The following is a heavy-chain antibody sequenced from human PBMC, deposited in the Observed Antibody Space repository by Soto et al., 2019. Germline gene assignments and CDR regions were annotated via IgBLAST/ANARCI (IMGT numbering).Heavy chain of an antibody. CDR2: IWYDGSNK. CDR3: AREETDIVVVPAAPPTGYYYMTS. Sequence: QVQLVESGGGVVQPGRSLRLSCAASGFTFSSYGMHWLRQAPGKGLEWVAVIWYDGSNKYYADSVKGRFTISRDNSKNTLYLQMNSLRAEDTAVYYCAREETDIVVVPAAPPTGYYYMTSGAKGPRSPSP. CDR1: GFTFSSYG. D-gene: IGHD2-2*01. J-gene: IGHJ6*03. V-gene: IGHV3-33*01.